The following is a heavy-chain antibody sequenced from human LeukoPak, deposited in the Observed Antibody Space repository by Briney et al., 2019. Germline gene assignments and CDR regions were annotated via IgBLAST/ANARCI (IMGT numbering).Heavy chain of an antibody. J-gene: IGHJ5*02. V-gene: IGHV5-51*01. D-gene: IGHD2-15*01. CDR1: GYSFTSYL. Sequence: GESLKISCQASGYSFTSYLIAWVRQMPGKGLEWMGIIYPGDSDTRYSPSFQGQVTISADKSISTAYLQWSSLKASDTAMYYCARQLLLSAENYNWFDPWGQGTLVTVSS. CDR3: ARQLLLSAENYNWFDP. CDR2: IYPGDSDT.